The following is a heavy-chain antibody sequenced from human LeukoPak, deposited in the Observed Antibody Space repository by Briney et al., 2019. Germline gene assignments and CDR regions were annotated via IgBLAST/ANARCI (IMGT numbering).Heavy chain of an antibody. D-gene: IGHD5-24*01. V-gene: IGHV4-34*01. CDR1: GGSFSGYY. Sequence: SETLSLTCAVYGGSFSGYYWSWIRQPPGKGLEWIGEINHSGSTNYNPSLKSRVTISVDTSKNQFSLKLSSVTAADTAVYYCACHGYNAPSYFDYWGQGTLVTVSS. CDR2: INHSGST. CDR3: ACHGYNAPSYFDY. J-gene: IGHJ4*02.